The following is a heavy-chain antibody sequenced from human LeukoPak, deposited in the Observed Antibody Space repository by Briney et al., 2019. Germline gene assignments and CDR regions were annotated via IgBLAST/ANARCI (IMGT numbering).Heavy chain of an antibody. CDR2: IFYSGST. J-gene: IGHJ4*02. V-gene: IGHV4-31*03. CDR1: DDSIGSTSYY. CDR3: ARGRAEGNGRGPPDF. D-gene: IGHD1-1*01. Sequence: PSETLSLTCSVSDDSIGSTSYYWNWLRQHPGKGLEWIGYIFYSGSTYYNPSLKSRVTISLDTSKNQFSLKLTSVIAADSAVYFCARGRAEGNGRGPPDFWGQGTLVTVSS.